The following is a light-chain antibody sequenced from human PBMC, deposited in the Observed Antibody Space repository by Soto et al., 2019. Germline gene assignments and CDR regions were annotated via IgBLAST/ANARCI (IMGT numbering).Light chain of an antibody. CDR2: ANN. V-gene: IGLV1-40*01. Sequence: QFVLTQPPSVSGAPGQRVTISCTGSSSNIGAGYDVHWYQQLPGTAPKLLIYANNNRPSGVPDRFAGSKSGTSVSLAITGLQSDDEADYYCQPYDSSLSGYVFGTGTKVTVL. CDR1: SSNIGAGYD. J-gene: IGLJ1*01. CDR3: QPYDSSLSGYV.